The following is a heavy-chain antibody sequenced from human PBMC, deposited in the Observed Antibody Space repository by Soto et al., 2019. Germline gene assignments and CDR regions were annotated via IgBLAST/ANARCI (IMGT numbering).Heavy chain of an antibody. CDR2: ISAYNGNT. J-gene: IGHJ5*02. CDR3: ARVNDLSSWYREVWFDP. CDR1: GYTFTSYG. D-gene: IGHD6-13*01. Sequence: QVQLVQSGAEVKKPGASVKVSCKASGYTFTSYGISWVRQAPGQGLEWMGWISAYNGNTNYAQKRQGRVTMTNDTSTRTAEMELSSLRSDDTAVYYCARVNDLSSWYREVWFDPWGQGTLVTVSS. V-gene: IGHV1-18*01.